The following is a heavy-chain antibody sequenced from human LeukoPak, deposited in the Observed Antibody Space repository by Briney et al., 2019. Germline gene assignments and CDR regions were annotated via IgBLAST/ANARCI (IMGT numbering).Heavy chain of an antibody. Sequence: GGSLRLSCAAAGFTFSSYGMNWFRQAPGKGLEWVSYISSSGSTIYYADSVKGRFTTSRDNAKNSLYLQMNSLRAEDTAVYYCAQGIRGVIDYWGQGTLVTVSS. J-gene: IGHJ4*02. CDR1: GFTFSSYG. V-gene: IGHV3-48*04. D-gene: IGHD3-10*01. CDR2: ISSSGSTI. CDR3: AQGIRGVIDY.